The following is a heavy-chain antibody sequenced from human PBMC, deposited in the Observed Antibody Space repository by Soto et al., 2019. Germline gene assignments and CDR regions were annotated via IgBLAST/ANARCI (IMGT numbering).Heavy chain of an antibody. V-gene: IGHV1-69*05. Sequence: SVKVSCKASGGTFSSYAISWVRQAPGQGLEWMGGIIPIFGTANYADSVKGRLTISRDNAKNSLYLQMNSLRAEDTAVYYCARDRESYDFWSGPPPPYYYYGMDVWGQGTTVTVSS. J-gene: IGHJ6*02. D-gene: IGHD3-3*01. CDR2: IIPIFGTA. CDR3: ARDRESYDFWSGPPPPYYYYGMDV. CDR1: GGTFSSYA.